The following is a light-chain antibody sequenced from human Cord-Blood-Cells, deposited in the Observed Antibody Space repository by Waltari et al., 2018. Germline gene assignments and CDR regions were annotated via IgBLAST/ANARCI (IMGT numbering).Light chain of an antibody. V-gene: IGKV3-11*01. J-gene: IGKJ3*01. CDR3: QQRSNWPRT. CDR2: DAS. Sequence: EIVLTQSPATLSLSPGERATLPCRASQSVSSYLAWYQQKPGQAPRLLIYDASTRATVIPARFSGSGSVTDFTLTISSLEPEDFAVYYCQQRSNWPRTFGPGTKVDIK. CDR1: QSVSSY.